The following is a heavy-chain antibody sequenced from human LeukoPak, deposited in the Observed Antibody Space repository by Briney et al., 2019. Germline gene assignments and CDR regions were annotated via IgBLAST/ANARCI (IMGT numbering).Heavy chain of an antibody. CDR3: ATPTSGSYRPPLEAYYYYYDMDV. Sequence: SVKVSCKASGGTFSSYAISWVRQAPGQGLEWMGGIIPIFGTANYAQKFQGRVTITADESTSTAYMELSSLRSEDTAVYYCATPTSGSYRPPLEAYYYYYDMDVWGKGTTVTVSS. V-gene: IGHV1-69*13. J-gene: IGHJ6*04. D-gene: IGHD3-10*01. CDR2: IIPIFGTA. CDR1: GGTFSSYA.